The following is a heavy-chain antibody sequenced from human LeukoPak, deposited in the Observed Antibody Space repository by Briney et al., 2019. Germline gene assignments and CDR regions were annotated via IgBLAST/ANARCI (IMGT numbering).Heavy chain of an antibody. Sequence: SGGSLRLSCAASGFTFDDYGMSWVRQAPGKGLEWVSGINWNGGSTGYADSVKGRFTISRDNAKNSLYLQMNSLRAEDTALYYCAKDGAAAGIFDYWGQGTLVTVSS. D-gene: IGHD6-13*01. CDR1: GFTFDDYG. V-gene: IGHV3-20*04. J-gene: IGHJ4*02. CDR3: AKDGAAAGIFDY. CDR2: INWNGGST.